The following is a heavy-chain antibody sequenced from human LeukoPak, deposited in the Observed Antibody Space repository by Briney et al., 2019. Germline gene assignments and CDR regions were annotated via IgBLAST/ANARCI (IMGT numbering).Heavy chain of an antibody. Sequence: PGGSLRLSCAASGFTFSSYAMSWVRQAPGKGLEWVSAISGSGGSTYYADSVKGRFTISRDNSKNTLYLQMNSLRAEDTAVYYCAKVGSGYYQYYSDYWGQGTLVTVSS. CDR1: GFTFSSYA. D-gene: IGHD3-22*01. J-gene: IGHJ4*02. CDR3: AKVGSGYYQYYSDY. V-gene: IGHV3-23*01. CDR2: ISGSGGST.